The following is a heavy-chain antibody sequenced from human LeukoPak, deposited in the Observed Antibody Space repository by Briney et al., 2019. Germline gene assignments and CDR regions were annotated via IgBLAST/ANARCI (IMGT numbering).Heavy chain of an antibody. V-gene: IGHV4-39*01. CDR1: GASISSNSHF. J-gene: IGHJ4*02. CDR2: FRYRDNT. CDR3: VRRSRDNSGYYYVDY. Sequence: SETLSLTCAVSGASISSNSHFWGWVRQPPGKGLEWIGSFRYRDNTYSNPSLKSRVTISEDTFKNQFSLKLSSVTATDTAVYYCVRRSRDNSGYYYVDYWGQGTLVTVSS. D-gene: IGHD3-22*01.